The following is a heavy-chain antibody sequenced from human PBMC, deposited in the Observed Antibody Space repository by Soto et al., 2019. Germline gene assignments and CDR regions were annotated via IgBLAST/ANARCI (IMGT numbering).Heavy chain of an antibody. CDR2: IYSGGST. J-gene: IGHJ6*02. Sequence: LRLSSAASGFTASSNYMSWVRQAPGKGLEWVSVIYSGGSTYCADSVKGRFTISRDNSKNTLYLQMNSLRAEETAVYYCARYDFWSGYWPYGMDVWGQGTTVTVSS. CDR1: GFTASSNY. CDR3: ARYDFWSGYWPYGMDV. V-gene: IGHV3-53*01. D-gene: IGHD3-3*01.